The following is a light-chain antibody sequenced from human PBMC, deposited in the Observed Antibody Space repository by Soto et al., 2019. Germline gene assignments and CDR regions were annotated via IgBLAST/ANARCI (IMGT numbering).Light chain of an antibody. CDR1: TGPVTSGHY. V-gene: IGLV7-46*01. CDR3: LLSHSASNWG. Sequence: QAVVTQEPSLTVSPGGTVTLTCGSSTGPVTSGHYPYWFQQKPGQAPRTLIYDISKRCSWTPARFSGSLLGGTAALTLSGAQPEDEAEYSCLLSHSASNWGFGGGTKVTVL. J-gene: IGLJ3*02. CDR2: DIS.